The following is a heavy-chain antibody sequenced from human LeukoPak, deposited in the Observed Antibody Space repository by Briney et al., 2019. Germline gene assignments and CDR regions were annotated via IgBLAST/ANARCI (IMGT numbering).Heavy chain of an antibody. CDR3: ARGGGGNSDFLTTYAGASLSFDY. CDR1: RFTLSIYA. V-gene: IGHV3-23*01. J-gene: IGHJ4*02. CDR2: LGISVDYA. D-gene: IGHD3-9*01. Sequence: GGSLRLSSVASRFTLSIYAVSWVPQAPGKGRQWVSSLGISVDYAWYPGSVKGRFTISRDSSKNTLYLQMNRLGAEDTAVYYCARGGGGNSDFLTTYAGASLSFDYWGQGALVTVSS.